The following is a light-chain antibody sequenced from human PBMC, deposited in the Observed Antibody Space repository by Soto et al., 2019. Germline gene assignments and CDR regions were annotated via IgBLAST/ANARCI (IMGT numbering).Light chain of an antibody. CDR1: QTISGW. CDR3: QQSYHSPPLT. J-gene: IGKJ4*01. V-gene: IGKV1-5*01. Sequence: DIQMTQSPSTLSASVGDTVTITCRASQTISGWLAWYQQRPGKAPNLLIFDASTLESGVPSRFSGSGSGTTFTPTISSLQPEDFATYYCQQSYHSPPLTFGGGTKVDIK. CDR2: DAS.